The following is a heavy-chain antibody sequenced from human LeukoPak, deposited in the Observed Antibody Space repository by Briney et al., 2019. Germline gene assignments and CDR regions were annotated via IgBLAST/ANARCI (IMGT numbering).Heavy chain of an antibody. CDR2: ISGSGGGT. CDR1: GFTFSSYT. J-gene: IGHJ4*02. V-gene: IGHV3-23*01. Sequence: PGGSLRLSCAASGFTFSSYTMSWVRQAPGKGLEWVSAISGSGGGTYYADSVKGRFTISRDNSKNTLYLQMNSLRAEDTAVYYCAVRGSYFDYWGQGTLVTVSS. CDR3: AVRGSYFDY. D-gene: IGHD1-26*01.